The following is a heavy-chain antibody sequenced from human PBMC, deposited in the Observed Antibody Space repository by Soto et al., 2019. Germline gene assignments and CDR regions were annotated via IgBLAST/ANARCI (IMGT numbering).Heavy chain of an antibody. D-gene: IGHD3-10*01. V-gene: IGHV3-23*01. J-gene: IGHJ5*02. CDR3: AKYGGSGSYYNLNWFDP. CDR1: GFTFSSYA. Sequence: GGSLRLSCAASGFTFSSYAMSWVRQAPGKGLEWVSAISGSGGSTYYADSVKGRFTISRDNSKNTLYLQMNSLRAEDTAVYYCAKYGGSGSYYNLNWFDPCGQGTLVTVSS. CDR2: ISGSGGST.